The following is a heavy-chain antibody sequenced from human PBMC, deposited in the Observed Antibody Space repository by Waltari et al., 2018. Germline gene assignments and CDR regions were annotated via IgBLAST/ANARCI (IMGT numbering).Heavy chain of an antibody. J-gene: IGHJ4*02. CDR2: IKQDGSVQ. CDR1: GFTLSTHW. CDR3: ARSRKSRPRYFDY. Sequence: EVQLVESGGGLVQPGGSLRLSCAASGFTLSTHWMGWVRQAPGKGLEWVANIKQDGSVQDYVDSVKGRFTISGDNAKNSVYLQMNRLGVEDTAVYYCARSRKSRPRYFDYWGQGTLVTVSS. V-gene: IGHV3-7*01.